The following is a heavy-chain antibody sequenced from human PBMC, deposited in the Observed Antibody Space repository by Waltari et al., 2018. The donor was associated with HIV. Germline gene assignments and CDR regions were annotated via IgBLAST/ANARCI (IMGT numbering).Heavy chain of an antibody. V-gene: IGHV1-3*01. Sequence: QVQLVQSGAEVKNPGASVKVSCKASGYTFTTYTIHWVRQAPGQRLEWMGWINAGNGNTKYSQNFQDRVTFTRDTSASTTYMDLSSLRSEDTALYYCARTYDILTGFGWFDPWGQGTLVTVSS. CDR1: GYTFTTYT. J-gene: IGHJ5*02. CDR3: ARTYDILTGFGWFDP. D-gene: IGHD3-9*01. CDR2: INAGNGNT.